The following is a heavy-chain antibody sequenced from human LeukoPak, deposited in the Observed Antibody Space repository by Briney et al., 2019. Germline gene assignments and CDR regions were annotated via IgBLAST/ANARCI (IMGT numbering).Heavy chain of an antibody. J-gene: IGHJ4*02. Sequence: PSQTLSLTCVVSGGSISSGSYFWNWIRQPPGKGLEWIGYIYPSGSTYYNPSLKSRVTLSVDVSKNQFSLNLNSVTAADTAVYYCARADYGSGKAGFWGQGTLVTVSS. CDR2: IYPSGST. D-gene: IGHD3-10*01. CDR3: ARADYGSGKAGF. V-gene: IGHV4-30-2*01. CDR1: GGSISSGSYF.